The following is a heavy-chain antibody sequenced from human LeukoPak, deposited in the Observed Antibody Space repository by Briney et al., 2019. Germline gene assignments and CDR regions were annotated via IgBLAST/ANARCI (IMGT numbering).Heavy chain of an antibody. Sequence: SVKVSCKASGGTFSSYAISWVRQAPGQGLEWMGGIIPIFGTANYAQKFQGRVTITADESTSTAYMELSSLRSEDTAVYFCASDSSSGGSSLDYWGQGTLVTVSS. J-gene: IGHJ4*02. CDR3: ASDSSSGGSSLDY. D-gene: IGHD2-15*01. CDR1: GGTFSSYA. V-gene: IGHV1-69*01. CDR2: IIPIFGTA.